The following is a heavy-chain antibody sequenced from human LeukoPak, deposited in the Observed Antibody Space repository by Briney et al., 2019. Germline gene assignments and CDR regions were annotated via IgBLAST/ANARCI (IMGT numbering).Heavy chain of an antibody. CDR2: IYAGGRS. D-gene: IGHD6-19*01. V-gene: IGHV4-61*02. CDR3: ASDHSGWLGLGY. Sequence: SETLSLTCTVSNVSISSGSHYWNWIRQPAGKGLEWIGRIYAGGRSNYNPALRSRVTISVDTSKNQFSLRLSSVTATDTGVYYCASDHSGWLGLGYWGQGTLVSVSS. J-gene: IGHJ4*02. CDR1: NVSISSGSHY.